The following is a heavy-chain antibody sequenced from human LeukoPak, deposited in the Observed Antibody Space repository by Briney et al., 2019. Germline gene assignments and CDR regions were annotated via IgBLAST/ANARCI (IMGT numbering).Heavy chain of an antibody. D-gene: IGHD3-3*01. CDR2: INPNSGGT. Sequence: ASVKVSCKASGGTFSSYAISWVRQAPGQGLEWMGRINPNSGGTNYAQKFQGRVTMTRDTSISTAYMELSRLRSDDTAVYYCARELIFGVSATSYFDYWGQGTLVTVSS. J-gene: IGHJ4*02. V-gene: IGHV1-2*06. CDR3: ARELIFGVSATSYFDY. CDR1: GGTFSSYA.